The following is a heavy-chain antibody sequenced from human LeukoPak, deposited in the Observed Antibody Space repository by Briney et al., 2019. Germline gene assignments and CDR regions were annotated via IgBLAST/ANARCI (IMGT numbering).Heavy chain of an antibody. CDR2: INPNSGGT. D-gene: IGHD6-19*01. V-gene: IGHV1-2*02. CDR3: ARLPHIAVAGLDYYYMDV. CDR1: GYSFTAYY. Sequence: ASVKVSCKASGYSFTAYYMHWVRQAPGQGLEWMGWINPNSGGTNYAQKLQGRVTMTTDTSTSTAYMELRSLRSDDTAVYYCARLPHIAVAGLDYYYMDVWGKGTTVTVSS. J-gene: IGHJ6*03.